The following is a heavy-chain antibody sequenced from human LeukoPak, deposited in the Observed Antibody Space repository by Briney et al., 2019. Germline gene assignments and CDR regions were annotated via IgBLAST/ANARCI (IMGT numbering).Heavy chain of an antibody. Sequence: GGSLRLSCAASGFTFSSYAMSWVRQAPGKGLEWVSAISGSGGSTYYADSVKGRFTISRDNSKNTLYLQMNSLRAEDTAVYYCAKDYYGSGSLYYYGMDVWGQGTTVTVSS. V-gene: IGHV3-23*01. CDR3: AKDYYGSGSLYYYGMDV. D-gene: IGHD3-10*01. CDR1: GFTFSSYA. CDR2: ISGSGGST. J-gene: IGHJ6*02.